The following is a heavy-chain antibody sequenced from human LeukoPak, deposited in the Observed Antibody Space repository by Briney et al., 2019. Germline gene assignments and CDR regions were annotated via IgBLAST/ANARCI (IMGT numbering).Heavy chain of an antibody. V-gene: IGHV3-9*01. D-gene: IGHD4-11*01. J-gene: IGHJ4*02. Sequence: GGSLRLSCAASGFTFDDYGMHWVRQAPGKGLEWDSGISWNSGNIGYADSVKGRFTISRDNAKNSLYLQMNSLRVEDTALYYCAKDRDYNYYFDHWDQGTLVTVSS. CDR3: AKDRDYNYYFDH. CDR2: ISWNSGNI. CDR1: GFTFDDYG.